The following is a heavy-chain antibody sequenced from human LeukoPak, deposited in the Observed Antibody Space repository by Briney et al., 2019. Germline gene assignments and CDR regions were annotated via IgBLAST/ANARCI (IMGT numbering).Heavy chain of an antibody. J-gene: IGHJ5*02. CDR3: AKDFNVRMNYGDYGWFDP. Sequence: PSETLSLTCAVYGGSFSGYYWSWIRQPPGKGLEWIGEINHSGSTNYNPSLKSRVTISVDTSKNQFSLKLSSVTAADTAVYYCAKDFNVRMNYGDYGWFDPWGQGTLVTVSS. CDR1: GGSFSGYY. D-gene: IGHD4-17*01. CDR2: INHSGST. V-gene: IGHV4-34*01.